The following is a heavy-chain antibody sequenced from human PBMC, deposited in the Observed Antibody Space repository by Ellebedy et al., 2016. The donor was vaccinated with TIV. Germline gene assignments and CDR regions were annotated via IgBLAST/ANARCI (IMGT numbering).Heavy chain of an antibody. CDR1: GGSTSSYY. V-gene: IGHV4-59*01. Sequence: MPSETLSLTCTVSGGSTSSYYWSWIRQPPGRRLEWIGYIYNNGGTNYNPSLTSRVTISVDRSKNQFSLKLASVSAADTAVYYCARGGASSKYFDYWGQGTLVTVSS. CDR3: ARGGASSKYFDY. CDR2: IYNNGGT. D-gene: IGHD1-26*01. J-gene: IGHJ4*02.